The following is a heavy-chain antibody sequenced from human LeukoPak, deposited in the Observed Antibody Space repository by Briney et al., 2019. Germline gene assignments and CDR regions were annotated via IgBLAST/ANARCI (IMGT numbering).Heavy chain of an antibody. CDR2: IYTSGST. J-gene: IGHJ6*03. CDR1: GGSISSYY. V-gene: IGHV4-4*07. D-gene: IGHD6-13*01. Sequence: PSETLSLTCTVSGGSISSYYWSWIRQPAGKGLEWIGRIYTSGSTNYNPSLKSRVTMSVDTSKNRFSLKLSSVTAADTAVYYCARDTYSSSWYGYYYYYMDVWGKGTTVTISS. CDR3: ARDTYSSSWYGYYYYYMDV.